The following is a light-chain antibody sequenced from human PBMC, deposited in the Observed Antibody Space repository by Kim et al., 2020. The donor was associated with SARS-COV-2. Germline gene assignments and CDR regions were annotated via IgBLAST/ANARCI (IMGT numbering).Light chain of an antibody. CDR1: QSVSSN. CDR3: QQYNNWPQT. Sequence: VSPGERATLSCRASQSVSSNLAWYQQKPGQAPRLLIYGASTRATGIPARFSGSGSGTEFTLSISSLQSEDFAVYYCQQYNNWPQTFGQGTKVDIK. J-gene: IGKJ1*01. CDR2: GAS. V-gene: IGKV3-15*01.